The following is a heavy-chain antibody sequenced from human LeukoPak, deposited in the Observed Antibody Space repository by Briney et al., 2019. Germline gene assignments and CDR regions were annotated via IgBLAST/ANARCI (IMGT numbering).Heavy chain of an antibody. V-gene: IGHV1-58*02. Sequence: GTSVKVSCKASGFTFTSSAMQGVRQARGQRLEWIGWIVVGSGNTNYAQKFQERVTITRDMSTSTAYMELSSLRSEDTAVYYCAGGTTNTKGAFDMWGQGTMVTVSS. CDR3: AGGTTNTKGAFDM. CDR2: IVVGSGNT. D-gene: IGHD2-8*01. J-gene: IGHJ3*02. CDR1: GFTFTSSA.